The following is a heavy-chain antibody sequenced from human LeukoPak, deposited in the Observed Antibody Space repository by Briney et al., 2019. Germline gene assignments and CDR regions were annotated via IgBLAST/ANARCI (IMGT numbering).Heavy chain of an antibody. J-gene: IGHJ6*02. CDR1: GFTFSSYA. CDR2: ISGSGDST. D-gene: IGHD4-17*01. CDR3: AKEHYGDYVLPSMDV. V-gene: IGHV3-23*01. Sequence: VGSLRLSCAASGFTFSSYAMSWVRQAPGKGLQWVSSISGSGDSTYYADSVKGRFTISRDNSKNTLYLQMNSLRAEDTAVYYCAKEHYGDYVLPSMDVWGQGTTVNVSS.